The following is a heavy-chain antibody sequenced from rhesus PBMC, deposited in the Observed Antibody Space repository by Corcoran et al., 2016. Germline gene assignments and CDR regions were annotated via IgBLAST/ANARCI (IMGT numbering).Heavy chain of an antibody. CDR3: ASEGAAAPFDY. V-gene: IGHV4-169*02. Sequence: QLQLQESGPGLVKPSETLSVTCVVSGGSISSSYWSWIRQAPGKGLEWIGYIYGSGSSTNYNPSLKSRVTLSEDTSKTKLSLKLSSVTAADTAVYYCASEGAAAPFDYWGQGVLVTVSS. D-gene: IGHD6-25*01. CDR1: GGSISSSY. J-gene: IGHJ4*01. CDR2: IYGSGSST.